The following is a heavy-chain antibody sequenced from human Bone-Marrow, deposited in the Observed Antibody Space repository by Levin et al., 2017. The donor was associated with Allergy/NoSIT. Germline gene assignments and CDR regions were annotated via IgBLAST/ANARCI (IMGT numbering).Heavy chain of an antibody. CDR3: ALSPSNTGVDS. D-gene: IGHD3-3*01. V-gene: IGHV2-5*01. CDR2: IYGNDDK. Sequence: SGPTLVKPTQTLTLTCTFSGFSLTTGEVLVGWVRQPPGQALEWLGLIYGNDDKRYNPSLKTRLTITKDTSKNQVVLTMTDMDPIKTGPYHCALSPSNTGVDSWGKGTLVA. J-gene: IGHJ1*01. CDR1: GFSLTTGEVL.